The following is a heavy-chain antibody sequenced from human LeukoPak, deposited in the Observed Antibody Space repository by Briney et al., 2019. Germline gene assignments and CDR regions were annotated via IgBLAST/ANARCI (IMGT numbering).Heavy chain of an antibody. J-gene: IGHJ4*02. CDR1: GFIFDDYF. V-gene: IGHV3-11*01. Sequence: PGGSLRLSCAAAGFIFDDYFMGWVRQAPGKGLEWISYINNSGYTMYYADSVMGRFTISKDNAKNSLFLHMSGLRAEDTVVYYCARSGERIAAAVYYFDYWGQGTPVTVSS. CDR2: INNSGYTM. CDR3: ARSGERIAAAVYYFDY. D-gene: IGHD6-13*01.